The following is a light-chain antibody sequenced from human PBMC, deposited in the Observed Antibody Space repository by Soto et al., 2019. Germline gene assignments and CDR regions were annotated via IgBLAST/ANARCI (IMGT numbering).Light chain of an antibody. CDR2: EVS. CDR1: SSDVGGYNY. CDR3: SSYTSSSTHNV. V-gene: IGLV2-14*01. Sequence: QSALTQPASVSGSPGQSITISCTGTSSDVGGYNYVSWYQQHPGKAPKLMIYEVSNRPSGVSNRFSGSKSGNTASLTISGLHAEDEADYYCSSYTSSSTHNVFGTGTKLTAL. J-gene: IGLJ1*01.